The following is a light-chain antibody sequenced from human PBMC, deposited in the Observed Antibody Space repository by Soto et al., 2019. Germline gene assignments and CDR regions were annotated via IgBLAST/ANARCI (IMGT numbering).Light chain of an antibody. Sequence: LTQPRSVTGSTGQSVTISYNGTSSDVGGYNYVSWYQQHPGKAPKLMIYDVSKRPSGVPDRFSGSKSGNTASLTISGLQAEDEADYYCCSYAGSYTVVFGGGTKVTVL. CDR1: SSDVGGYNY. V-gene: IGLV2-11*01. J-gene: IGLJ2*01. CDR3: CSYAGSYTVV. CDR2: DVS.